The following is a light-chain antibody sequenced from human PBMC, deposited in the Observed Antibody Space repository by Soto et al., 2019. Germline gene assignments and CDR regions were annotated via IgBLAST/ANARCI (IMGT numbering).Light chain of an antibody. CDR2: WAS. J-gene: IGKJ1*01. CDR3: QQYYTSWWT. Sequence: DIVMTQSPDSLAVSLGERATINCKSSQSVLSTSKNKNFLAWYQQKPGQPPRLLIYWASTRESGVPDRFSGGGSGTDFTLTSSSLQAEDGAVYYCQQYYTSWWTFGQGTKVEIK. CDR1: QSVLSTSKNKNF. V-gene: IGKV4-1*01.